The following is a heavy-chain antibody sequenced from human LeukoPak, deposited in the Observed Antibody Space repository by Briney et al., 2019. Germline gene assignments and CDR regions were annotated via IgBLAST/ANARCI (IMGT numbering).Heavy chain of an antibody. CDR3: AELGITMIGGV. D-gene: IGHD3-10*02. CDR2: NSGSTI. V-gene: IGHV3-48*03. J-gene: IGHJ6*04. Sequence: GGSLRLSCAASGFTFSSYEMNWVRQAPGKGLEWVSYNSGSTIYYADSVKGRFTISRDNAKISLYLQMNSLRAEDTAVYYCAELGITMIGGVWGKGTTVTISS. CDR1: GFTFSSYE.